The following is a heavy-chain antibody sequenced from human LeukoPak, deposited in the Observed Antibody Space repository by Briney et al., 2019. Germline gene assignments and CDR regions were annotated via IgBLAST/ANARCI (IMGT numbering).Heavy chain of an antibody. Sequence: ASLKVSCKASGYTFTSSGISWVRQAPGQGLEWMAWISADNGNTNYAQTLQGRVIMTTDTSTSTAYMELRSLRSDDTAVYYCARDEGGSGWRFDFWGQGTLVTVSS. CDR3: ARDEGGSGWRFDF. V-gene: IGHV1-18*04. D-gene: IGHD6-19*01. J-gene: IGHJ4*02. CDR1: GYTFTSSG. CDR2: ISADNGNT.